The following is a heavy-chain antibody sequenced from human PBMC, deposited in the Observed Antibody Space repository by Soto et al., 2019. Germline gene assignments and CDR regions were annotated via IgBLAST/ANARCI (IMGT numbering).Heavy chain of an antibody. CDR2: IRSKAYGGTT. CDR1: GFTFGDYA. Sequence: GGSLRLSCTASGFTFGDYAMSWVRQAPGKGLEWVGFIRSKAYGGTTEYAASVKGRFTISRDDSKSIAYLQMNSLKTEDTAVYYCTSASNCSSTSCYKAGYYYGMDVWGQGTTVTVSS. CDR3: TSASNCSSTSCYKAGYYYGMDV. D-gene: IGHD2-2*02. J-gene: IGHJ6*02. V-gene: IGHV3-49*04.